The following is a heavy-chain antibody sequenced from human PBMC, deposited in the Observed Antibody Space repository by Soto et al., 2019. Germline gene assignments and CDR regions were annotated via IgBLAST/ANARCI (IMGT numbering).Heavy chain of an antibody. Sequence: EVQLVESGGDLVQPGGSLRLSCAASGFTFGRYGMTWVRQAPGKGLQWVANIKQDGSERHYVDSVRGRFIISSDNAGNSLYLHMPSMRAEDTAVYLCARITGVIITDGWRAPEPKNYYYCSRDVWGKGTTVIVSS. J-gene: IGHJ6*04. CDR1: GFTFGRYG. CDR2: IKQDGSER. D-gene: IGHD6-19*01. CDR3: ARITGVIITDGWRAPEPKNYYYCSRDV. V-gene: IGHV3-7*01.